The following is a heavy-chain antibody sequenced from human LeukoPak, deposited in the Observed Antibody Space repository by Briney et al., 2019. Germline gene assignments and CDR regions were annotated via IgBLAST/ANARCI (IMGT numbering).Heavy chain of an antibody. CDR1: GGTFSSYA. CDR3: ASNFQSYHFDY. CDR2: IIPIFGTA. Sequence: GASVKVSCKASGGTFSSYAISWVRQAPGQGLEWMGGIIPIFGTANYAQKFQGRATITADKSTSTAYMELSSLRSEDTAVYYCASNFQSYHFDYWGQGTLVTVSS. J-gene: IGHJ4*02. D-gene: IGHD3-10*01. V-gene: IGHV1-69*06.